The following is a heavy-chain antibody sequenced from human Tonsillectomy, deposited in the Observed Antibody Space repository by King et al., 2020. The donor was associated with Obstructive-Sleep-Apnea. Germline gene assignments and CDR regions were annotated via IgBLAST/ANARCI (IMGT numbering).Heavy chain of an antibody. J-gene: IGHJ4*02. CDR1: GFTFDDYA. D-gene: IGHD2-2*01. CDR3: AKGKRGSTSWYFDY. Sequence: QLVQSGGGLVQPGRSLRLSCEASGFTFDDYAMHWVRQAPGKGLEWVSAISWDSGSIGYADSVKGRLTISRDKAKNSLYLQMNGLRAEDTALYYCAKGKRGSTSWYFDYWGQGTLVTVSS. CDR2: ISWDSGSI. V-gene: IGHV3-9*01.